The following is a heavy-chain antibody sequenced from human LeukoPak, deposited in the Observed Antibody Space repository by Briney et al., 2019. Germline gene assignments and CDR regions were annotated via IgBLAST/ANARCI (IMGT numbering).Heavy chain of an antibody. V-gene: IGHV4-59*08. CDR1: GGSISSYY. Sequence: SETLSLTCTVSGGSISSYYWSWIRQPPGKGLEWIGYIYYSGSTNYNPSLKSRVTISVDTSKNQFSLKLSSVTAADTAVYYCARGGVARGVIPLDYWGQGTLVTVSS. CDR3: ARGGVARGVIPLDY. J-gene: IGHJ4*02. CDR2: IYYSGST. D-gene: IGHD3-10*01.